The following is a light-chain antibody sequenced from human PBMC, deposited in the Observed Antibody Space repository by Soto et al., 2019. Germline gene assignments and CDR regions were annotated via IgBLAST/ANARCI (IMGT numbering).Light chain of an antibody. J-gene: IGKJ2*01. CDR3: QQYNNWPPYT. CDR1: QSVSSN. CDR2: GAS. V-gene: IGKV3-15*01. Sequence: EIVMTQSPATLSVSPGERATLSCRASQSVSSNLAWYQQKPGQAPRLLIYGASTRATGIPARFSGSGSGTEIIVTISSLQSEDFAVHYCQQYNNWPPYTFGQGTKLEIK.